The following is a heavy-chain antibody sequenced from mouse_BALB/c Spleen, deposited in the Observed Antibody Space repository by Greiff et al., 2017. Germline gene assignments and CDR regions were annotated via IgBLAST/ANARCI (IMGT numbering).Heavy chain of an antibody. CDR2: ISNLAYSI. CDR1: GFTFSDYG. Sequence: EVKLVESGGGLVQPGGSRKLSCAASGFTFSDYGMAWVRQAPGKRPEWVAFISNLAYSIYYADTVTGRFTISRENAKNTLYLEMSSLRSEDTAMYYCARRGSNWEFAYWGQGTLVTVSA. D-gene: IGHD4-1*01. CDR3: ARRGSNWEFAY. V-gene: IGHV5-15*02. J-gene: IGHJ3*01.